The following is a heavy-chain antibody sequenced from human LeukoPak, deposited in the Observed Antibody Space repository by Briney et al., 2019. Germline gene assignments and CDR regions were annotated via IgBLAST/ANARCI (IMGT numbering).Heavy chain of an antibody. V-gene: IGHV4-39*07. CDR2: IYYSGST. D-gene: IGHD5-12*01. J-gene: IGHJ6*03. CDR1: GGSISSSSYY. Sequence: SETLSLTCTVSGGSISSSSYYWGWIRQPPGKGLEWIGSIYYSGSTYYNPSLKSRVTISVDTSKNQFSLKLSSVTAADTAVYYCARVGGYAGYMDVWGKGTTVTIPS. CDR3: ARVGGYAGYMDV.